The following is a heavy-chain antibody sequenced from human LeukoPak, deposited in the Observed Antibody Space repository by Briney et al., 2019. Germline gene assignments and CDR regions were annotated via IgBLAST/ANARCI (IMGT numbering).Heavy chain of an antibody. D-gene: IGHD2-21*02. CDR2: INPSGGST. Sequence: ASVKVSCKASGYTFTSYYMHWVRQAPGQGREWMGIINPSGGSTSYAQKFQGRVTMTSDMSTSTVYMELSSLRSEDTAVYYCARGCGGDCYPFSDDLDYWGQGTLVTVSS. V-gene: IGHV1-46*01. J-gene: IGHJ4*02. CDR1: GYTFTSYY. CDR3: ARGCGGDCYPFSDDLDY.